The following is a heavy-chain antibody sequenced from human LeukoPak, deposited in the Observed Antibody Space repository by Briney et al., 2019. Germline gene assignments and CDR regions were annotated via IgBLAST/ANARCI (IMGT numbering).Heavy chain of an antibody. J-gene: IGHJ6*03. CDR2: ISWNSGSI. V-gene: IGHV3-9*03. Sequence: GGSLRLSCAASGFTFDDYAMHWVRQAPGKGLEWVSGISWNSGSIGYADSVTGRFTISRDNAKNSLYLQMNSLRAEDMALYYCAKDGGSGSRYYYYMDVWGKGTTVTVSS. D-gene: IGHD3-10*01. CDR1: GFTFDDYA. CDR3: AKDGGSGSRYYYYMDV.